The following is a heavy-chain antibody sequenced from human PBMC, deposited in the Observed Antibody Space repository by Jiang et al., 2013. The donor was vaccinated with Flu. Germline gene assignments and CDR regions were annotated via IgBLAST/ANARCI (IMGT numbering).Heavy chain of an antibody. CDR1: GFTFSDYY. V-gene: IGHV3-11*06. CDR3: ARTYYGSGSYSCYFDY. Sequence: GLVKPGGSLRLSCAASGFTFSDYYMSWIRQAPGKGLEWVSYISSSSSYTNYADSVKGRFTISRDNAKNSLYLQMNSLRAEDTAVYYCARTYYGSGSYSCYFDYWGQGTLVTVSS. J-gene: IGHJ4*02. D-gene: IGHD3-10*01. CDR2: ISSSSSYT.